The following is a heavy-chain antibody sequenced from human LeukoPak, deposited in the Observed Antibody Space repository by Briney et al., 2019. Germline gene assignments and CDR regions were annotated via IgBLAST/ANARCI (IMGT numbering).Heavy chain of an antibody. J-gene: IGHJ4*02. CDR1: GYTFTSDG. V-gene: IGHV1-18*01. CDR2: ISAYNGNT. Sequence: ASVKVSCKASGYTFTSDGISWVRQAPGQGLEWMGWISAYNGNTNYAQKLQGRGTMTTDTSTSTAYMELRSLRSDDTAVYYCARRAVTTQLLDYWGQGTLVTVSS. D-gene: IGHD4-17*01. CDR3: ARRAVTTQLLDY.